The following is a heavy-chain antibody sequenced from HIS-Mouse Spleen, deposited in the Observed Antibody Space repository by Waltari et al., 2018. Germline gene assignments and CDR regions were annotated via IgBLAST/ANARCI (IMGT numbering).Heavy chain of an antibody. J-gene: IGHJ3*02. Sequence: QVQLVQSGAEVKKPGASVKVSCKASGYTFTGYYMPCVRQAPGQGLEWMGWINPNSGGTNYAQKFQGRVTMTRDTSISTAYMELSRLRSDDTAVYYCARDPTFGGGAFDIWGQGTMVTVSS. V-gene: IGHV1-2*02. CDR3: ARDPTFGGGAFDI. D-gene: IGHD3-16*01. CDR1: GYTFTGYY. CDR2: INPNSGGT.